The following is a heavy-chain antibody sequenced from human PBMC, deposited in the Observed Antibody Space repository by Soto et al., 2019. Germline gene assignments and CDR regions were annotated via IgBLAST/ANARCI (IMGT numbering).Heavy chain of an antibody. J-gene: IGHJ6*03. D-gene: IGHD6-13*01. CDR1: GGSFSGYY. V-gene: IGHV4-34*01. CDR3: AREKSSSWPYYYYYMDV. CDR2: INHSGST. Sequence: SETLSLTCAVYGGSFSGYYWSWIRQPPGKGLEWTGEINHSGSTNYNPSLKSRVTISVDTSKNQFSLKLSSVTAADTAVYYCAREKSSSWPYYYYYMDVWGKGTTVTVSS.